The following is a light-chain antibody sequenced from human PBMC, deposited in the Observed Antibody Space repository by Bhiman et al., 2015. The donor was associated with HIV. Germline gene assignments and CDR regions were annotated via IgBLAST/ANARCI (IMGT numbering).Light chain of an antibody. CDR2: GDN. V-gene: IGLV1-40*01. Sequence: QSVLTQPPSVSGAPGQRVTISCTGSSSNIGAGYDVHWYQQLPGTAPKLLIYGDNNRPSGVPDRFSGSQSGTSASLAITGLQAEDEADYYCQSYDSSLRAWVFGGGTKLTVL. CDR3: QSYDSSLRAWV. CDR1: SSNIGAGYD. J-gene: IGLJ3*02.